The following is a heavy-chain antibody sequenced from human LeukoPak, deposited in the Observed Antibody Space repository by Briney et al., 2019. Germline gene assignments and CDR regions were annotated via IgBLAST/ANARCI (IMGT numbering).Heavy chain of an antibody. V-gene: IGHV3-74*01. CDR3: ARVGSSLLYFDY. CDR1: GFTFSSYW. Sequence: GGSLRLSCAASGFTFSSYWMHWVRQAPGKGLVWVSRINSDGSSTSYADSVKGRFTISRDNAKNTLYLQMNWLRAEDTAVYYCARVGSSLLYFDYWGQGTLVTVSS. D-gene: IGHD6-6*01. CDR2: INSDGSST. J-gene: IGHJ4*02.